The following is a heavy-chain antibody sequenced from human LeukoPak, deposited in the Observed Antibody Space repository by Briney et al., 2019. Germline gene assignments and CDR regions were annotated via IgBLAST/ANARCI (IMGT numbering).Heavy chain of an antibody. CDR1: GFTFSTYA. V-gene: IGHV3-23*01. CDR2: ISGEGGIT. Sequence: PGGSLRLSCAGSGFTFSTYAMNWVRQAPGKGLEWVSAISGEGGITYYADSAKGRFTISRDNFKDTLFPQMNSLRVEDTAMYYCAGAYYDSWSGYYTNYYYYMGVWAKGTPVTVSS. J-gene: IGHJ6*03. D-gene: IGHD3-3*01. CDR3: AGAYYDSWSGYYTNYYYYMGV.